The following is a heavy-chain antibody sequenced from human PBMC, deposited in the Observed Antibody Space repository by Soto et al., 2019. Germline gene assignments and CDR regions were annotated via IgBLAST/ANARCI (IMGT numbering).Heavy chain of an antibody. CDR1: GGTFNSYT. CDR3: ALCGFIDGKKTKYYYYAMDV. J-gene: IGHJ6*02. D-gene: IGHD2-21*01. Sequence: QVQLVQSGAELKKPGSSVKVSCKASGGTFNSYTISWVRQAPGQGLEWMGGIIPIFETASYGQKIQARVAMSADESTSAAYMQLISLRSEDTAVYYIALCGFIDGKKTKYYYYAMDVRGQGTTVTVSS. V-gene: IGHV1-69*01. CDR2: IIPIFETA.